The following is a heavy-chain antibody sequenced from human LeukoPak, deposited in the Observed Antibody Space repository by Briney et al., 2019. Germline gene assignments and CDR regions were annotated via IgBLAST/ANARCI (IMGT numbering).Heavy chain of an antibody. CDR1: GGSISSYY. V-gene: IGHV4-59*01. Sequence: SETLSLTCTVSGGSISSYYWSWIRQPPGKGLEWIGYIYYSGSTNYNPSFKSRVTISVDTSKNQFSLKLSSVTAADTAVYYCASARLVGATRGAFDIWGQGTMVTVSS. CDR3: ASARLVGATRGAFDI. CDR2: IYYSGST. D-gene: IGHD1-26*01. J-gene: IGHJ3*02.